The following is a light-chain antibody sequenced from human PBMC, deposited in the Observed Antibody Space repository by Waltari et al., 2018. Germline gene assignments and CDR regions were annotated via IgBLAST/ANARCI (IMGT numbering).Light chain of an antibody. J-gene: IGLJ2*01. Sequence: QSALTQPASVSGSPGQSISVSCSGTSSDIGNYKYVPWYQQHPGKAPKLMIYDVNKRPSGVSDRFSGSKSANTASLTISGLRTEDEALYFCSSSSITTVVVFGGGTKLTVL. CDR3: SSSSITTVVV. CDR1: SSDIGNYKY. CDR2: DVN. V-gene: IGLV2-14*01.